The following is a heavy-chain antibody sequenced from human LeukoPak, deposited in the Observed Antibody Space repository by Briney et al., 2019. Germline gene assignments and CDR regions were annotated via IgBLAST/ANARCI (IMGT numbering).Heavy chain of an antibody. D-gene: IGHD3-16*01. V-gene: IGHV3-11*01. Sequence: GGSLRLSCVASGFTFSEYYMSWIRQAPGKGLEWVSYISSRGTSKYYADAVKGRFTISRDNAKNSLYLQMNSLRAEDTAVYYCARDWVCDYWGQGTLVTVSS. CDR3: ARDWVCDY. J-gene: IGHJ4*02. CDR1: GFTFSEYY. CDR2: ISSRGTSK.